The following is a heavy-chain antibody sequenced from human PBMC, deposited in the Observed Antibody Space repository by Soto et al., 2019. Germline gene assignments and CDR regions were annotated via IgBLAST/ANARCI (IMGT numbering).Heavy chain of an antibody. Sequence: GGSLRLSCAASGFTVSNKYMIWVRQAPGKGLEWVSVIYTGGNTYYADSVKGRFSISRDNSKNTLYLHMNSLRAEDTAVYYCARVGLAEPAAWGQGTLVTVSS. CDR3: ARVGLAEPAA. CDR2: IYTGGNT. D-gene: IGHD2-2*01. V-gene: IGHV3-66*01. J-gene: IGHJ4*02. CDR1: GFTVSNKY.